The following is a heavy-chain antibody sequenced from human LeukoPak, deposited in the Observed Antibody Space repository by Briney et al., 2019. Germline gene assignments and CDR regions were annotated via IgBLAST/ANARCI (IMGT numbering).Heavy chain of an antibody. V-gene: IGHV3-15*01. CDR1: GFTFSNYA. CDR3: TASGGSSRFDY. CDR2: IKRKTDGATT. J-gene: IGHJ4*01. D-gene: IGHD1-26*01. Sequence: GGSLRLSCAASGFTFSNYAMSWVRQAPGKGLEWVGRIKRKTDGATTDYAAQGKGRLTIKRDDSKNTLYLQMNSLKTEDTAVYYCTASGGSSRFDYWGHGTLVTVSS.